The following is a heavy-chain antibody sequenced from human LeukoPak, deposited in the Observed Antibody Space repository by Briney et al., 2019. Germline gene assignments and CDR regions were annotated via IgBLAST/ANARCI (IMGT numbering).Heavy chain of an antibody. CDR2: ISGSGGST. CDR3: ARAGIAYYDVDY. J-gene: IGHJ4*02. CDR1: GFTFSSYA. Sequence: PGGSLRLSCAASGFTFSSYAMSWVRQAPGKGLEWVSAISGSGGSTYYADSVKGRFTISRDNSKNTLYLQMDSLRAEDTAFYYCARAGIAYYDVDYWGQGTLVTVSS. D-gene: IGHD3-22*01. V-gene: IGHV3-23*01.